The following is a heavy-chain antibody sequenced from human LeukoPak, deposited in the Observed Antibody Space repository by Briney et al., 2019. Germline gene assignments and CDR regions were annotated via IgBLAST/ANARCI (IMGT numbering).Heavy chain of an antibody. CDR1: GYTFTSYD. Sequence: ASVKVSCKASGYTFTSYDINWVRQATGQGLEWMGWMNTNSGNTGYAQKFQGRVTMTRNTSISTAYMELSSLRSEDTAVYYCARVGYCSGGSCYQIDYWGQGTLVTVSS. CDR3: ARVGYCSGGSCYQIDY. V-gene: IGHV1-8*01. J-gene: IGHJ4*02. D-gene: IGHD2-15*01. CDR2: MNTNSGNT.